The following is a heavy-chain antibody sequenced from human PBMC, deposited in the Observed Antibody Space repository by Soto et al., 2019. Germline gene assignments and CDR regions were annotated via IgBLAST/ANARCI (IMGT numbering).Heavy chain of an antibody. CDR2: ISYDGSNK. V-gene: IGHV3-30*18. D-gene: IGHD6-6*01. CDR3: AKDTVLGYSSSWSVYYYGMDV. CDR1: GFTFSSYG. Sequence: GGSLRLSCAASGFTFSSYGMHWVRQAPGKGLEWVAVISYDGSNKYYADSVKGRFTISRDNSKNTLYLQMNSLRAEDTAVYYCAKDTVLGYSSSWSVYYYGMDVWGQGTTVTVSS. J-gene: IGHJ6*02.